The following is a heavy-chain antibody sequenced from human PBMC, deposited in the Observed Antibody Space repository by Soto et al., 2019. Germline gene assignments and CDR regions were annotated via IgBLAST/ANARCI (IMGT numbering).Heavy chain of an antibody. CDR1: GGSISSYY. Sequence: ETLSLTCTVSGGSISSYYWSWIRQPPGKGLEWIGYIYYSGSTNYNPSLKSRVTISVDTSKNQFSLKLSSVTAADTAVYYCARGGDYGDYGGAFDIWGQGTMVTVSS. J-gene: IGHJ3*02. CDR3: ARGGDYGDYGGAFDI. V-gene: IGHV4-59*01. D-gene: IGHD4-17*01. CDR2: IYYSGST.